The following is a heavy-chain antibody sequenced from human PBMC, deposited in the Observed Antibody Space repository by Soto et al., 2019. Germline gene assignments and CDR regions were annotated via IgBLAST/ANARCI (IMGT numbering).Heavy chain of an antibody. V-gene: IGHV1-2*04. CDR2: INPNSGGT. Sequence: ASVKVSCKASGYTFTGYYMHWVRQAPGQGLEWMGWINPNSGGTNYAQKVQEWVTMTRDTSISTAYMELRSLRSDDTAVYYCATSGFYNGSGPLYDYYGLDVWGQGTTVTVSS. D-gene: IGHD3-10*01. CDR1: GYTFTGYY. CDR3: ATSGFYNGSGPLYDYYGLDV. J-gene: IGHJ6*02.